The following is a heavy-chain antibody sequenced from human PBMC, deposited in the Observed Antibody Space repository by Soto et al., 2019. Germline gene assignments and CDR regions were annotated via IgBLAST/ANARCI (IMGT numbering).Heavy chain of an antibody. CDR1: GGSISSGGYY. CDR3: ARDEGAARTNWFDP. D-gene: IGHD6-6*01. V-gene: IGHV4-39*07. Sequence: SETLSLTCTVSGGSISSGGYYWSWIRQPPGKGLEWIGGINHSGSTNYNPSLKSRVTISVDTSKNQFSLKLSSVTAADTAVYYCARDEGAARTNWFDPWGQGTLVTVSS. J-gene: IGHJ5*02. CDR2: INHSGST.